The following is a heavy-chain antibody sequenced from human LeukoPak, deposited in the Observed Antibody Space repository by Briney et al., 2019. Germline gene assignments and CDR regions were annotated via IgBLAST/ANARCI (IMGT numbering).Heavy chain of an antibody. J-gene: IGHJ6*03. V-gene: IGHV3-11*01. D-gene: IGHD6-13*01. CDR2: ISSSGSTI. CDR3: ARSSWYYMDV. Sequence: GGSLRLSCAASGFTFSNAWMSWVRQAPGKGLEWVSYISSSGSTIYYADSVKGRFTISRDNAKNSLYLQMNSLRAEDTAVYYCARSSWYYMDVWAKGPRSPSP. CDR1: GFTFSNAW.